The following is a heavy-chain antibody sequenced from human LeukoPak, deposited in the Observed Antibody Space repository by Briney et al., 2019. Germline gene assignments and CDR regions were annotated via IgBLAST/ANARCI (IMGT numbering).Heavy chain of an antibody. CDR3: ARDQGQQLGTFDI. CDR2: ISAYNGNT. CDR1: GYTFTKYG. J-gene: IGHJ3*02. Sequence: ASVKVSCKASGYTFTKYGLSWVRQAPGQGLEWMGWISAYNGNTNYAQKLQGRVTMTTHTSTSTAYMEVRSLRSDDTAMYYCARDQGQQLGTFDIWGQGTVVTVSS. D-gene: IGHD6-13*01. V-gene: IGHV1-18*01.